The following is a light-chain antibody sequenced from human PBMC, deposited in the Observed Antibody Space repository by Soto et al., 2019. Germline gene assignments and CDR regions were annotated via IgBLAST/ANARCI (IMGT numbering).Light chain of an antibody. CDR2: YVS. Sequence: QSALTQPASVSGSPGHSITISCTGTSSDVGGYDYVSWYQHHPGKAPKLMIFYVSNRPSGVSNRFSGSKSGNTASLTISGRQAEDEADYYCSSHRYRSTTPFVFGTGTKLTVL. CDR1: SSDVGGYDY. V-gene: IGLV2-14*03. CDR3: SSHRYRSTTPFV. J-gene: IGLJ1*01.